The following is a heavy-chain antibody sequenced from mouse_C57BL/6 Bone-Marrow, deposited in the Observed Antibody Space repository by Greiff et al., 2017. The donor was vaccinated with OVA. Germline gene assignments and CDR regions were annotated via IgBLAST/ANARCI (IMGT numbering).Heavy chain of an antibody. Sequence: EVKVVESGGGLVKPGGSLKLSCAASGFTFSSYAMSWVRQTPEKRLEWVATISDGGSYTYYPDNVKGRFTISRDNAKNNLYLQMSHLKSEDTAMYYCARAYFLFAYWGQGTLVTVSA. J-gene: IGHJ3*01. CDR2: ISDGGSYT. CDR3: ARAYFLFAY. CDR1: GFTFSSYA. D-gene: IGHD2-10*01. V-gene: IGHV5-4*03.